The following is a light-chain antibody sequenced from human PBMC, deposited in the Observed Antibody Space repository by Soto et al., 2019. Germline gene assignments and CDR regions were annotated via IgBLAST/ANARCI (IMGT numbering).Light chain of an antibody. CDR3: QQYGSSPRT. Sequence: EIVMTQSPATLSVSPAEIATLAFRASQSVTTYLAWYQQNPGQAPRLLIHDASSRATGISDRFTGSGSGTDFTLTITTLEPEDFAVYYCQQYGSSPRTFGLGTKVDIK. V-gene: IGKV3-20*01. CDR2: DAS. J-gene: IGKJ1*01. CDR1: QSVTTY.